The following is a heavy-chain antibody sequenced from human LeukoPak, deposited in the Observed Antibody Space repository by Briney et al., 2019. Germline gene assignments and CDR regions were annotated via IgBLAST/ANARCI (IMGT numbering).Heavy chain of an antibody. CDR1: GASISSYY. CDR3: ARDQYSGYSAAFDP. J-gene: IGHJ5*02. Sequence: SETLSLTCTVSGASISSYYWGWIRQPPGKGLEWIGSIYYSGSTYYNPSLKSRVTISVDTSKNQFSLKLSSVTAADTAVYYCARDQYSGYSAAFDPWGQGTLVTVSS. D-gene: IGHD5-12*01. V-gene: IGHV4-39*07. CDR2: IYYSGST.